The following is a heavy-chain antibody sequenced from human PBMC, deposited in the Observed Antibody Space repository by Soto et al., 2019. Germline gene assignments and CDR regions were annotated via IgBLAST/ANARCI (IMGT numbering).Heavy chain of an antibody. CDR1: GFSFSSYG. V-gene: IGHV3-30*18. CDR3: AKATDVVGGAYKFDY. Sequence: GGSLRLSCVASGFSFSSYGRHWVRQAPGKGLERVAVISYDGGNKYYADSVKGRFTISRDNSKNTLDLQMNSLRGEDTAVYYCAKATDVVGGAYKFDYWGQGTMVTVSS. CDR2: ISYDGGNK. D-gene: IGHD1-26*01. J-gene: IGHJ4*02.